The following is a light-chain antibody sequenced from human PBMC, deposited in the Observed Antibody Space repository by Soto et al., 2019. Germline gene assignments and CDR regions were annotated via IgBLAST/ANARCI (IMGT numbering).Light chain of an antibody. J-gene: IGLJ1*01. CDR3: CSYAGSSTYV. CDR2: EGS. V-gene: IGLV2-23*01. CDR1: SSDVGSYNL. Sequence: QSALTQPASVSGSPGQSITISCTGTSSDVGSYNLVSWYQQHPGKAPKLMIYEGSKRPSGVSNRFSGSKSGNTASLTISGLQGADEADDYCCSYAGSSTYVFGPGTKLTVL.